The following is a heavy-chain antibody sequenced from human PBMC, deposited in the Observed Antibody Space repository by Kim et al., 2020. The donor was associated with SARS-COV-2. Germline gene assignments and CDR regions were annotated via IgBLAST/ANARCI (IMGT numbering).Heavy chain of an antibody. CDR3: ARGGWQQLVLGWYFDL. D-gene: IGHD6-13*01. J-gene: IGHJ2*01. V-gene: IGHV1-69*01. Sequence: KFQGRVTITADESTGTAYMGLSSLRSEDTAVYYCARGGWQQLVLGWYFDLWGRGTLVTVSS.